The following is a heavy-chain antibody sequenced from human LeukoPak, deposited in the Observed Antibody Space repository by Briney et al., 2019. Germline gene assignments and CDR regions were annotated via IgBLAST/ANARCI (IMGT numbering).Heavy chain of an antibody. J-gene: IGHJ6*03. D-gene: IGHD5-12*01. CDR2: IKQDGSEK. CDR3: AREHSGYDFPGRDYYYMDV. Sequence: SGGSLRLSCAASGFTFSSYWMSWVRQAPGKGLEWVANIKQDGSEKYYVDSVKGRFTISRDNAKNSLYLQMNSLRAEDTAVYYCAREHSGYDFPGRDYYYMDVWGKGTTVTVSS. CDR1: GFTFSSYW. V-gene: IGHV3-7*01.